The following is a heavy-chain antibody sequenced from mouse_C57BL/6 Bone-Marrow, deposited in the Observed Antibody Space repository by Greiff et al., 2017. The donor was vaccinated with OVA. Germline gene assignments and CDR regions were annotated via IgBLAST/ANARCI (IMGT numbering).Heavy chain of an antibody. CDR1: GFTFSDFY. CDR3: ARDALWDYDGYWYFDV. V-gene: IGHV7-1*01. D-gene: IGHD2-4*01. Sequence: EVKVVESGGGLVQSGRSLRLSCATSGFTFSDFYMEWVRQAPGKGLEWIAASRNKANDYTTEYSASVKGRFIVSRDTSQSILYLQMNALRAEDTAIYYCARDALWDYDGYWYFDVWGTGTTVTVSS. J-gene: IGHJ1*03. CDR2: SRNKANDYTT.